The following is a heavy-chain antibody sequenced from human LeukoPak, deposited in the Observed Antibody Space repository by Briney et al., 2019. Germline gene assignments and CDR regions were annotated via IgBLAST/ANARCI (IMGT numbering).Heavy chain of an antibody. CDR3: ARSIGDYESEVFDI. CDR1: GFTFTAYD. Sequence: GGSLRLSCAASGFTFTAYDMNWVRQATGKSLEWVSTIGTAGDTYYPGSVKGRFTISRENAKNSLYLQMNSLRAGDTAVYYCARSIGDYESEVFDIWGQGTMVTVSS. V-gene: IGHV3-13*01. J-gene: IGHJ3*02. CDR2: IGTAGDT. D-gene: IGHD4-17*01.